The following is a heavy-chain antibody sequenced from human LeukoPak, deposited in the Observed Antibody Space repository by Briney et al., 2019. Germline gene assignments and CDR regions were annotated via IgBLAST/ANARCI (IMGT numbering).Heavy chain of an antibody. CDR1: GFTFSDYY. D-gene: IGHD1-7*01. CDR2: ISSSGSTI. J-gene: IGHJ4*02. Sequence: GGSLRLPCAASGFTFSDYYMSWIRQAPGKGLEWVSYISSSGSTIYYADSVKGRFTISRDNAKNSLYLQMNSLRAEDTAVYYCARAPRDWNYTFDYWGQGTLVTVSS. CDR3: ARAPRDWNYTFDY. V-gene: IGHV3-11*04.